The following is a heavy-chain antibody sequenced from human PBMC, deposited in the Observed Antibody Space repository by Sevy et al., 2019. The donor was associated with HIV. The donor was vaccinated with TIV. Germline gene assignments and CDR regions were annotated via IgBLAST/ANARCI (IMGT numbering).Heavy chain of an antibody. CDR3: ARDFLTCSSGCCFPFDY. CDR1: GYTFTSYG. J-gene: IGHJ4*02. V-gene: IGHV1-18*01. Sequence: ASVKVSCKASGYTFTSYGISWVRQAPGQGLEWMGWISAYNGNTNYAQKLQGRVTMTTDTSTSTDYMELRSLRSDDTAVYYCARDFLTCSSGCCFPFDYWDQGTLVTVS. D-gene: IGHD6-19*01. CDR2: ISAYNGNT.